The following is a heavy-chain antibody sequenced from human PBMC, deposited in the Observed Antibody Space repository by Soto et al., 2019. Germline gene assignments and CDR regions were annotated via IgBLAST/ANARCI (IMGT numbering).Heavy chain of an antibody. J-gene: IGHJ3*02. D-gene: IGHD3-22*01. V-gene: IGHV3-72*01. CDR2: SRNKANSYTK. CDR3: ASLQEITMIVVAAVQNAFDI. CDR1: GFTFSDYY. Sequence: PGGFLRLSCAASGFTFSDYYMNWVRQAPGKGLEWVGRSRNKANSYTKEYAASVRGRFTISRDDSKNSLYLHMNSVRTEDTAVYYCASLQEITMIVVAAVQNAFDIWGQGT.